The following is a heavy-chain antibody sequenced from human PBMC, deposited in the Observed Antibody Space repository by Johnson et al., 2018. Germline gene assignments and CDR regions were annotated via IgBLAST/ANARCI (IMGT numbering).Heavy chain of an antibody. CDR1: GFIFGDFA. J-gene: IGHJ6*02. CDR2: IRSKTFGGST. V-gene: IGHV3-49*05. CDR3: TRDAEGCSGGVDV. Sequence: VQRVESGGGLVKPGRSLRLSCTASGFIFGDFAMTWFRQAPGPGMEWVSFIRSKTFGGSTSYAASGKGRFSISRDDSKSIAYLQMKRLKTADTAVYFCTRDAEGCSGGVDVWGQGTTVTVSS. D-gene: IGHD3-10*02.